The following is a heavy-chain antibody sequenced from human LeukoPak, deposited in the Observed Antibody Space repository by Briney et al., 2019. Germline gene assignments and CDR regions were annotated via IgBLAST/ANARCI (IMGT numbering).Heavy chain of an antibody. J-gene: IGHJ4*02. D-gene: IGHD2-8*01. Sequence: ASVKVSCKTSGYTFTNYDIDWVRQAPGQGLEWMGKINLSGGSTTYAQKFQGRVTMTRDTSTGTVYMELSSLRSEDTAVYYCARDHVDDIPMIKDYWGQGTLVTVSS. CDR3: ARDHVDDIPMIKDY. CDR2: INLSGGST. CDR1: GYTFTNYD. V-gene: IGHV1-46*01.